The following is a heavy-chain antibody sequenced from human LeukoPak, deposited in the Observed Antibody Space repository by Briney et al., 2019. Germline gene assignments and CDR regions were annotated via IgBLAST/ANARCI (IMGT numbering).Heavy chain of an antibody. CDR3: ARVNNRGAYIYPGENDY. CDR2: ISSSSSTI. Sequence: GGSLRLSCAASGFTFSSYSMNWVRQAPGKGLEWVSYISSSSSTIYYADSVKGRFTISRDNAKNSLYLQMNSLRAEDTAVYCCARVNNRGAYIYPGENDYWGQGTLVTVSS. CDR1: GFTFSSYS. D-gene: IGHD5-18*01. J-gene: IGHJ4*02. V-gene: IGHV3-48*01.